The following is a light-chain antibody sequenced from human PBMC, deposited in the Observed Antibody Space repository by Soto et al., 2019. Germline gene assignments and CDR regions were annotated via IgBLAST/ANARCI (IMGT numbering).Light chain of an antibody. CDR3: QQYYGSSGT. CDR1: QNILYSSNNKNY. CDR2: WAS. Sequence: DIVMTQSPDSLAVSLGERATINCKSSQNILYSSNNKNYLAWYQQKPGQPPKLLIYWASTRESGVPDRFSGSGSGTEFTLTISSLQAEDVAFYYCQQYYGSSGTFGQGTKVEIK. J-gene: IGKJ1*01. V-gene: IGKV4-1*01.